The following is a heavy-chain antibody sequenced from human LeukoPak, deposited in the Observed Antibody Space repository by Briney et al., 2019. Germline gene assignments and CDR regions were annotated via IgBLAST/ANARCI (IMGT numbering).Heavy chain of an antibody. CDR1: GGSISSSSYY. Sequence: SETLSLTCTVSGGSISSSSYYWGWIRQPPGKGLEWIGSIYYSGSTYYNPSLKSRVTISVDTSKNQFSLKLSSVTAADTAVYYCARYYSSSWDWFDPWGQGTLVTVSS. D-gene: IGHD6-13*01. CDR2: IYYSGST. CDR3: ARYYSSSWDWFDP. V-gene: IGHV4-39*01. J-gene: IGHJ5*02.